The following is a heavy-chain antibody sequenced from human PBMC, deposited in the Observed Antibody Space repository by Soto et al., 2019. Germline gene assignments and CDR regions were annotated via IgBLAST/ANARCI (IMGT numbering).Heavy chain of an antibody. V-gene: IGHV4-61*01. CDR2: IYYSGST. D-gene: IGHD3-22*01. CDR3: ARVRRGSGYYPPTPYNWFDP. CDR1: GGSVSSGSYY. J-gene: IGHJ5*02. Sequence: PSETLSLTCTVSGGSVSSGSYYWSWIRQPPGKGLEWIGYIYYSGSTNYNPSLKSRVTISVDTSKNRFSLKLSSVTAADTAVYYCARVRRGSGYYPPTPYNWFDPWGQGTLVTVSS.